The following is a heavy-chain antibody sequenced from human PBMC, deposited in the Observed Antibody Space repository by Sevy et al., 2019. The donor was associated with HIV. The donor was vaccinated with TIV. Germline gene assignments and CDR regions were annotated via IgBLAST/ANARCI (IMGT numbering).Heavy chain of an antibody. D-gene: IGHD4-17*01. CDR2: IYYSGAT. J-gene: IGHJ3*01. CDR1: GGSVSNPNYY. V-gene: IGHV4-39*01. Sequence: SETLSLTCSVSGGSVSNPNYYWGWIRQPPGKGLEWIGSIYYSGATSYNPSLESRVTTSVDMSNNRFSLILTSVTAADTAVYYCARSQHFSGDYADYAFDVWGQGTMVTVSS. CDR3: ARSQHFSGDYADYAFDV.